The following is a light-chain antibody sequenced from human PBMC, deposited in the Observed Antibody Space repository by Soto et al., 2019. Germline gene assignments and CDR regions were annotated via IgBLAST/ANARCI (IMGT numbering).Light chain of an antibody. J-gene: IGLJ1*01. Sequence: QSALTQPASVSGSPGQSIIISCIGTSSDVGSYNLVSWYQQHPGKAPKLMIYEGGKRPSGVSNRFSGSKSGNTASLTISGLQAEDESDYYCCSYAGRNTFRVFGTGTKLTVL. CDR3: CSYAGRNTFRV. CDR1: SSDVGSYNL. V-gene: IGLV2-23*03. CDR2: EGG.